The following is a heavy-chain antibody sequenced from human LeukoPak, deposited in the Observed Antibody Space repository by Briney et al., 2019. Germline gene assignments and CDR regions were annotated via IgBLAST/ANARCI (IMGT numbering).Heavy chain of an antibody. D-gene: IGHD4-17*01. CDR3: AKAYYGDYYDY. CDR1: GFPFSTNA. Sequence: GGSLRLSCAASGFPFSTNAMTWVRQAPGKGLEWVSAISGSGGSTYYADSVKGRFTISRDNSKNTLYLQMNSLRAEDTAVYYCAKAYYGDYYDYWGQGTLVAVSS. V-gene: IGHV3-23*01. J-gene: IGHJ4*02. CDR2: ISGSGGST.